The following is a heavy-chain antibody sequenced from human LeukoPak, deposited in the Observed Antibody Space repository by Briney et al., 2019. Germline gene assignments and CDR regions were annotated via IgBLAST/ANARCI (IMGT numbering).Heavy chain of an antibody. J-gene: IGHJ4*02. CDR2: IIPMLDIQ. V-gene: IGHV1-69*04. CDR3: ASERGATQYFDY. Sequence: ASVKVSCKASGGSFSSDVITWVRQASGQGLERMGRIIPMLDIQNYAQKFQGRVTITADKSTSTAYMELSSLRSEDTAVYYCASERGATQYFDYWGQGTLVTVSS. D-gene: IGHD3-10*01. CDR1: GGSFSSDV.